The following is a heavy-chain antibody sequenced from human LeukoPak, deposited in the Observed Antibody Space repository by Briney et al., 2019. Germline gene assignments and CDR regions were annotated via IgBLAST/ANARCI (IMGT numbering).Heavy chain of an antibody. Sequence: GGSLRLSCVASGFNFYMHGIHWVRQTPGKGLEWVTVISYDGSLQYYRDSVKGRFTVSRDNSRNTVYLQMNSLRAEDTALYFCAKDYGDLSRYYDLWGRGTLVTVSS. V-gene: IGHV3-30*18. D-gene: IGHD4-17*01. CDR1: GFNFYMHG. CDR2: ISYDGSLQ. J-gene: IGHJ2*01. CDR3: AKDYGDLSRYYDL.